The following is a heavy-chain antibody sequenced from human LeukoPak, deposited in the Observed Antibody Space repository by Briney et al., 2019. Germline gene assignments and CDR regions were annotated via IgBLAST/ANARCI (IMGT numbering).Heavy chain of an antibody. J-gene: IGHJ4*02. Sequence: GGSLRLSCAASGFTFSSYSMNWVRQAPGKGLECVSYISSSSSTIYYADSVKGRFTISRDNAKNSLYLQMNSLRDEDTAVYYCAKLGCSSTSCYQGYWGQGTLVTVSS. CDR1: GFTFSSYS. D-gene: IGHD2-2*01. CDR2: ISSSSSTI. V-gene: IGHV3-48*02. CDR3: AKLGCSSTSCYQGY.